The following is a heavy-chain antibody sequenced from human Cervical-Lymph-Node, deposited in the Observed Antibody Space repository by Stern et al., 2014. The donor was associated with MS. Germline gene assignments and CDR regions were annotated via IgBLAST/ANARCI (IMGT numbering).Heavy chain of an antibody. J-gene: IGHJ6*02. Sequence: VQLVESGPGLVKPSESLSLTCTVSGGSVSSGSYYWSWIRQPPGKGLEWIGFIYHSGSTNYKPSLRSRVTISLDTTKNQFSLKLSSVTAADTAVYYCARIYSSSSYYYYGVDVWGQGTTVTVSS. D-gene: IGHD6-6*01. CDR2: IYHSGST. CDR3: ARIYSSSSYYYYGVDV. V-gene: IGHV4-61*01. CDR1: GGSVSSGSYY.